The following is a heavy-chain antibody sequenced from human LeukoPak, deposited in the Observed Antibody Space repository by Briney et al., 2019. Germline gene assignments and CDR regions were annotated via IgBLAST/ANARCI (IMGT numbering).Heavy chain of an antibody. CDR2: FIPIFGTA. V-gene: IGHV1-69*05. CDR1: GGTFNTYA. CDR3: ARDLGITGTYDNHCFDY. D-gene: IGHD1-7*01. J-gene: IGHJ4*02. Sequence: SVKVSCKASGGTFNTYAISWLRQAPGQGLEWMGRFIPIFGTANYAQKFQGRVSITTDESTSTAYMQLSSLRSEDTAMYYCARDLGITGTYDNHCFDYWGQGTLVTVSS.